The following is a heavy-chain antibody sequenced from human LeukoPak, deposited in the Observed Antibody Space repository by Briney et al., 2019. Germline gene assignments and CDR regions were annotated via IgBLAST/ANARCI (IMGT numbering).Heavy chain of an antibody. V-gene: IGHV3-11*01. CDR3: ARDASLTYDSSGYYLDY. Sequence: GGSLRLSCAASGFTFSDYYMSGIRQAPGKGLEWVSIISSSGITIYYADSVKGRFTISRDNAKTSLSLQMNSLRAEDTAVYYCARDASLTYDSSGYYLDYWGRGTLVTVSS. D-gene: IGHD3-22*01. J-gene: IGHJ4*02. CDR1: GFTFSDYY. CDR2: ISSSGITI.